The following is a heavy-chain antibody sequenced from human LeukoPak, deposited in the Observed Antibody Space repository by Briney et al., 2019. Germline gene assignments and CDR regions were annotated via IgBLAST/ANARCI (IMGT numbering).Heavy chain of an antibody. CDR3: ASPISGSYYPQNFDY. J-gene: IGHJ4*02. CDR1: GFTVSSNY. D-gene: IGHD1-26*01. CDR2: IYSGGST. Sequence: GGSLRLSCAASGFTVSSNYMSWVRQAPGKGLEWVSVIYSGGSTYYADSVKGRFTISRDNSKNTLYLQMNSLRAEDTAVYYCASPISGSYYPQNFDYWGQGTLVTVSS. V-gene: IGHV3-66*01.